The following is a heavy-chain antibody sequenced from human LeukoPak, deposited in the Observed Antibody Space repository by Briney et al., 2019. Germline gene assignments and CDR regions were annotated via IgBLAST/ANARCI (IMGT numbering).Heavy chain of an antibody. D-gene: IGHD3-9*01. J-gene: IGHJ5*02. CDR2: ISAYNGNT. V-gene: IGHV1-18*01. CDR1: GYTFTSYG. Sequence: GASVKVSCKASGYTFTSYGISWVRQAPGQRLEWMGWISAYNGNTNYVQKLQGRVTMTTDTSTSTAYMELRSLRSDDTAVYYCARDPPYYFDAQPPNWFDPWGQGTLVIVSS. CDR3: ARDPPYYFDAQPPNWFDP.